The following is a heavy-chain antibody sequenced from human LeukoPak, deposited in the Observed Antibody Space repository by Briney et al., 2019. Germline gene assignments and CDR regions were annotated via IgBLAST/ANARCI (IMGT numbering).Heavy chain of an antibody. CDR1: GFTFSSYG. Sequence: GGSLRLSCAASGFTFSSYGMHWVRQAPGKGLEWVAVISYDGSNKYYADSVKGRFTISRDNSKNTLYLQMNSLRAEDTAVYYCAKDRGPVYNWNYPDYWGQGTLVTVSS. D-gene: IGHD1-20*01. CDR3: AKDRGPVYNWNYPDY. J-gene: IGHJ4*02. CDR2: ISYDGSNK. V-gene: IGHV3-30*18.